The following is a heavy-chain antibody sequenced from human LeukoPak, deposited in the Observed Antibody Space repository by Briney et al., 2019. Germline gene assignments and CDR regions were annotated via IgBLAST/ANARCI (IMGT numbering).Heavy chain of an antibody. CDR2: IIPMFRTP. V-gene: IGHV1-69*05. CDR3: ASGDYCSNTSCYNGAFDI. J-gene: IGHJ3*02. CDR1: GGTFSSYA. Sequence: SVKVPCKASGGTFSSYAISWVRQAPGQGLEWMGGIIPMFRTPKYAQKFQGRVTITTDEFTSTEYMELSSLGPEDTAVYYCASGDYCSNTSCYNGAFDIWGQGTMVTVSS. D-gene: IGHD2-2*01.